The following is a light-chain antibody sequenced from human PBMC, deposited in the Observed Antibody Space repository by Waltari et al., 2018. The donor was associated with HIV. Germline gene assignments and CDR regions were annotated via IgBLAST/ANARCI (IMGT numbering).Light chain of an antibody. CDR2: EVS. J-gene: IGLJ2*01. CDR1: SSDAGSYYL. V-gene: IGLV2-23*02. Sequence: QSALTQPASVSGSPGQSITISCTGTSSDAGSYYLVPWYQQHPGKAPKLMIYEVSKRPSGVSNRFSGSKSGNTASLTISGLQAEDEADYYCCSYAGSSTFVVFGGGTKLTVL. CDR3: CSYAGSSTFVV.